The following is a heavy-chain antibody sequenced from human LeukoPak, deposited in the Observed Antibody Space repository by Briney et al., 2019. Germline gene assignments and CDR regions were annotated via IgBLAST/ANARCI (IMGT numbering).Heavy chain of an antibody. Sequence: PSETLSLTCTVSGGSISSGDYYWTWIRHPPGKGLEWIGYIYYSGSTYYNPSLESRVTISVDTSKNQFYLKLSSVTAADTAVYYCARDQNPYYDSSGSWHYYYYGMDIWGQGTTVTVSS. CDR1: GGSISSGDYY. CDR2: IYYSGST. V-gene: IGHV4-30-4*01. J-gene: IGHJ6*02. D-gene: IGHD3-22*01. CDR3: ARDQNPYYDSSGSWHYYYYGMDI.